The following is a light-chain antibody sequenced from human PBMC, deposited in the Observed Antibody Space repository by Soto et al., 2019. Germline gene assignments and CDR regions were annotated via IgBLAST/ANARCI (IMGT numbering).Light chain of an antibody. CDR1: KTNIGRNY. CDR3: ATWDTSRSVA. V-gene: IGLV1-51*01. CDR2: DND. Sequence: QSALSQPPSVSAAPGQKVTISCSGRKTNIGRNYVSWYQQVPGAAPKLLIYDNDMRPSGIPDRFSASKSGTSATLNITGLQTGDEADYYCATWDTSRSVAFGGGTKLTVL. J-gene: IGLJ2*01.